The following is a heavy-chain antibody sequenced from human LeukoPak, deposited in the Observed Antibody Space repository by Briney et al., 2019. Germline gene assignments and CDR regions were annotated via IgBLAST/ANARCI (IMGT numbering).Heavy chain of an antibody. CDR1: GFTFSTFG. CDR2: IRYDGSNK. V-gene: IGHV3-30*02. CDR3: AKGYYFDILSGYSSLDS. Sequence: GGSLRLSCAASGFAASGFTFSTFGMHWVRQAPGKGLEWVAFIRYDGSNKYYADSVKGRFTISRDDSKNTLYLRMNSLRAEDTAAYYCAKGYYFDILSGYSSLDSWGQGTLVTVSS. D-gene: IGHD3-9*01. J-gene: IGHJ4*02.